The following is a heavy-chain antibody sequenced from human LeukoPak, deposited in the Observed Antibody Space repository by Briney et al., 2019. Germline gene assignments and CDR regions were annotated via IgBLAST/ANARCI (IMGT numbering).Heavy chain of an antibody. Sequence: SETLSLTCAVYGGSFSGYYWSWIRQAPGKGLEWIGEINHSGSTNYNPSLKSRVTISVDTSKNQFSLKLSSVTAADTAVYYCARWQDYFDYWGQGTLVTVSS. CDR1: GGSFSGYY. CDR3: ARWQDYFDY. V-gene: IGHV4-34*01. CDR2: INHSGST. J-gene: IGHJ4*02.